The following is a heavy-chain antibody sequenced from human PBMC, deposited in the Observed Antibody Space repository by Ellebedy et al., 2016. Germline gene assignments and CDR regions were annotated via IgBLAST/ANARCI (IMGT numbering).Heavy chain of an antibody. D-gene: IGHD3-10*01. CDR1: GDGITDYS. Sequence: SETLSLTCTVSGDGITDYSWNWIRQSPGKGLQWVGHINYNGNTDYNPSLESRVTMSVDTPKNQFPLSLTSVTAEDTAVYYCARLHYASGSHFEYWGQGTLVTVSS. CDR2: INYNGNT. V-gene: IGHV4-59*01. CDR3: ARLHYASGSHFEY. J-gene: IGHJ4*02.